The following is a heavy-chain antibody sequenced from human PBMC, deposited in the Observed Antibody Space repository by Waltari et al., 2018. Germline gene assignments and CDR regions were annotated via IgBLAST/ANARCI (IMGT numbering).Heavy chain of an antibody. CDR3: ARKFAY. CDR2: ISSTSGTI. CDR1: GCTFSDNS. J-gene: IGHJ4*02. Sequence: EVQLVESGGGLVQPGGSLRLSCAAAGCTFSDNSMNWVRQAPGKGLEWVSYISSTSGTIYYADSVKGRFTISRDNAKNSLYLQMNSLRDEDTAVYYCARKFAYWGQGTLVTVSS. V-gene: IGHV3-48*02.